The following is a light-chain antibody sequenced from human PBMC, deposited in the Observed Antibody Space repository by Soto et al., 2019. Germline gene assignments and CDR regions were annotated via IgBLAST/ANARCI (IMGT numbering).Light chain of an antibody. V-gene: IGLV2-14*03. J-gene: IGLJ1*01. CDR2: DII. Sequence: QSVLTQPASVSGSPGQSITISCTGTSSDVGAYIFVSWYQQHPGKAPKLMIYDIINRPSGVSNRFSGSKSGNTASLTISGLQAGDEADYYCVSFTTSRSYVFGTGTKSPS. CDR1: SSDVGAYIF. CDR3: VSFTTSRSYV.